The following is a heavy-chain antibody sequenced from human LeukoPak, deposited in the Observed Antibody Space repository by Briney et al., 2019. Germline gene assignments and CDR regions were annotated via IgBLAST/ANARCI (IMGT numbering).Heavy chain of an antibody. Sequence: ASVKVPCKASGYTFTSYGISWVRQAPGQGLEWMGWISAYNGNTNYAQKLQGRVTMTTDTSTSTAYMELRSLRSDDTAVYYCARDTYDYVWGSDFDYWGQGTLVTVSS. V-gene: IGHV1-18*01. CDR2: ISAYNGNT. CDR1: GYTFTSYG. CDR3: ARDTYDYVWGSDFDY. J-gene: IGHJ4*02. D-gene: IGHD3-16*01.